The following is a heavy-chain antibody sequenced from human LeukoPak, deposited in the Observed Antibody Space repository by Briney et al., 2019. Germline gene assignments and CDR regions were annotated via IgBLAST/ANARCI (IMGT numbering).Heavy chain of an antibody. CDR1: GFTVRSKY. CDR2: VYSGGDT. V-gene: IGHV3-66*01. J-gene: IGHJ6*02. Sequence: GGSLRLSCAASGFTVRSKYMSWVRQAAGKGLEWVASVYSGGDTYYADPVRGRFTISRDTSKNTVHLQMNTLRAEDTAVYHCARAGWDADYGMDVWGQGTTVTVSS. D-gene: IGHD1-26*01. CDR3: ARAGWDADYGMDV.